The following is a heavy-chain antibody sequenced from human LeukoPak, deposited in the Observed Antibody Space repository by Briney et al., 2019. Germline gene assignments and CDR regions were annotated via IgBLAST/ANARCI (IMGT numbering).Heavy chain of an antibody. CDR1: GFTFSSYA. V-gene: IGHV3-23*01. J-gene: IGHJ2*01. CDR2: ISSSGDT. D-gene: IGHD6-6*01. Sequence: PGGSLRLSCAASGFTFSSYAMSWVRQAPGKGLEWVSAISSSGDTYYAGSVKGRFTISRDNSKNTLYLQMNSLRAEDTAVYYCAKHSREYSSSLWYFDLWGRGTLVTVSS. CDR3: AKHSREYSSSLWYFDL.